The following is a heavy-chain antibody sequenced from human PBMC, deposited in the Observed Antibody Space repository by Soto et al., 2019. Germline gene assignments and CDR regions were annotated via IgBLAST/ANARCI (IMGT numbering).Heavy chain of an antibody. CDR1: GFTVSSNY. CDR2: ITSSNSYI. Sequence: GGSLRLSCAASGFTVSSNYMSWVRQAPGKGLEWVSSITSSNSYIYYTDSVKGRFTISRDNAKNSLYLQMNSLRAEDTAVYYCASGDDIFAGYFTLDYWGQGTLVTVSS. CDR3: ASGDDIFAGYFTLDY. D-gene: IGHD3-9*01. V-gene: IGHV3-21*01. J-gene: IGHJ4*02.